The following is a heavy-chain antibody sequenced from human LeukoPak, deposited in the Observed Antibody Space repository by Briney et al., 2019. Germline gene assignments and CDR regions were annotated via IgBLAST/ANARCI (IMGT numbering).Heavy chain of an antibody. J-gene: IGHJ4*02. D-gene: IGHD3-9*01. Sequence: GGSLRLSCVASGFTFDDYAMSWVRQAPGKGLEWVSSISSSSSYIYYADSVKGRFTISRDNAKKSLYLQMNSLRAEDTAVYYCSRATTYDILTGYSDYWGQGTLVTVSS. CDR1: GFTFDDYA. CDR3: SRATTYDILTGYSDY. CDR2: ISSSSSYI. V-gene: IGHV3-21*01.